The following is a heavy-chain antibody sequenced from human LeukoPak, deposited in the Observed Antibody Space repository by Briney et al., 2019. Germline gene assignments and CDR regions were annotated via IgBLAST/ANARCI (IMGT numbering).Heavy chain of an antibody. Sequence: SETLSLTCTVSGGSISSYYWSWIRQPPGKGLEWIGDIYYSGSTNYNPSLKSRVTISVDTSKNQFSLKLSSVTAADTAVYYCARPSYYDSSGYPPDAFDIWGQGTMVTVSS. V-gene: IGHV4-59*08. CDR1: GGSISSYY. J-gene: IGHJ3*02. CDR2: IYYSGST. CDR3: ARPSYYDSSGYPPDAFDI. D-gene: IGHD3-22*01.